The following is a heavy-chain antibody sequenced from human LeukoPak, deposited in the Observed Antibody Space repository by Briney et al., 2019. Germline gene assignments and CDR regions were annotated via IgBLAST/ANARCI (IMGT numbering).Heavy chain of an antibody. J-gene: IGHJ6*02. Sequence: GGSLRLSCAASGFTFSSYSMNWVRQAPGKGLEWVSSIGSSSSYIYYADSVKGRFTISRDNAKNSLYLQMNSLRAEDTAVYYCARDLARQGDYGMDVWGQGTTVTVSS. CDR3: ARDLARQGDYGMDV. CDR2: IGSSSSYI. V-gene: IGHV3-21*01. D-gene: IGHD6-6*01. CDR1: GFTFSSYS.